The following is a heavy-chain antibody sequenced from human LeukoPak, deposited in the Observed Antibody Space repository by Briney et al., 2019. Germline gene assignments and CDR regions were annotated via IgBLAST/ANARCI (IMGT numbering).Heavy chain of an antibody. CDR3: TRDVTTGLDY. V-gene: IGHV3-49*04. CDR1: GFTFGDYA. Sequence: PGGSLRLSCTASGFTFGDYAMSWVRQAPGKGLEWVGFIRSKAYGGTTEYAASVKGRFTISRDDSKSIAYLQMNSLKTEDTAVYYCTRDVTTGLDYWGQGTLVTVSS. D-gene: IGHD4-4*01. CDR2: IRSKAYGGTT. J-gene: IGHJ4*02.